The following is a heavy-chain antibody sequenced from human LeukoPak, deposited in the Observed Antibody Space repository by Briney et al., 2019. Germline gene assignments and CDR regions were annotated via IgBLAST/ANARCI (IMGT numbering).Heavy chain of an antibody. CDR1: GYTFTSYG. J-gene: IGHJ4*02. Sequence: ASVKVSCKASGYTFTSYGISWVRQAPGQGLEWMGWISAYNGNTNYAQKLQGRVTMTTDTSTSTAYMELRSLRSDDTAVYYCAREFHGGVVGALYYFDYWGQGTLVTVSS. CDR3: AREFHGGVVGALYYFDY. D-gene: IGHD1-26*01. CDR2: ISAYNGNT. V-gene: IGHV1-18*01.